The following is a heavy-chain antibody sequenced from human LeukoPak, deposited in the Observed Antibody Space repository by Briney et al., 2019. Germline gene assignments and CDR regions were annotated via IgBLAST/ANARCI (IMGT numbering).Heavy chain of an antibody. V-gene: IGHV3-9*01. CDR2: ISWNSANI. J-gene: IGHJ4*02. CDR1: VFTFDDYG. D-gene: IGHD3-10*01. CDR3: VKSDVSLLRGVPFDY. Sequence: GGSLRLSCTVSVFTFDDYGMNWVRQSPEKALEWGSGISWNSANIVYADSVKGRLTISRDNAKNILYLQMNSLRAEDTALYYCVKSDVSLLRGVPFDYWGQGTLVTVSS.